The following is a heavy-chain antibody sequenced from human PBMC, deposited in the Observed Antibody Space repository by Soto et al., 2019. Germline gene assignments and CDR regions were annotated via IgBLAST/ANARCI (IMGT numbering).Heavy chain of an antibody. D-gene: IGHD2-15*01. CDR2: IIPLFGTT. CDR1: GDTFSSHA. J-gene: IGHJ5*01. CDR3: ARDSYCSGGSCHDCRFDS. Sequence: QVQMVQSGAEVKKPGSSVKVSCMASGDTFSSHAISWVRQAPGQGLRSMGGIIPLFGTTYYAQNFQGRVTISADKSTSTAYMDVTSLRSEDTGVYYCARDSYCSGGSCHDCRFDSWGQGTLVTVSS. V-gene: IGHV1-69*06.